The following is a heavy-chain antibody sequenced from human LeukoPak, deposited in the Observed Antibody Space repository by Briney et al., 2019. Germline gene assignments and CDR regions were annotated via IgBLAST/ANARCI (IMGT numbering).Heavy chain of an antibody. J-gene: IGHJ3*02. V-gene: IGHV3-48*03. Sequence: GGSLRLSCAASGFTFSSYEMNWVRQAPGKGLEWVSYISSSGDTMYYADSVRGRFTISRDNAKNSLYLQMNSLRAEDTAVYYCAREWYDSSGYYDDAFDIWGQGTMVTVSS. D-gene: IGHD3-22*01. CDR3: AREWYDSSGYYDDAFDI. CDR2: ISSSGDTM. CDR1: GFTFSSYE.